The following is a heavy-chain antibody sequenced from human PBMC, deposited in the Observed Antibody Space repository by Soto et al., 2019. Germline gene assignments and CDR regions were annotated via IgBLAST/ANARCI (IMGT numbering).Heavy chain of an antibody. J-gene: IGHJ4*02. CDR2: ISYDGSNK. Sequence: HPGGSLRLSCAASGFTFSSYGMHWVRQAPGKGLEWVAVISYDGSNKYYADSVKGRFTISRDNSKNTLYLQMNSLRAEDTAVYYCAKDRSLVRGPMPYWGQGTLVTVSS. D-gene: IGHD3-10*01. V-gene: IGHV3-30*18. CDR3: AKDRSLVRGPMPY. CDR1: GFTFSSYG.